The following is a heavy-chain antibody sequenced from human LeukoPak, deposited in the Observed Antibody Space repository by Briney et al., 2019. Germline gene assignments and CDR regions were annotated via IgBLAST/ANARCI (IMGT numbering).Heavy chain of an antibody. CDR3: AREGGFYRPLDY. CDR1: GGSVINTNW. V-gene: IGHV4-4*02. J-gene: IGHJ4*02. CDR2: VHLDGRT. D-gene: IGHD3-3*01. Sequence: PSETLSLTCGVSGGSVINTNWWTWVRQPPGKGLEWIGEVHLDGRTNYNPSLESRLTMSVDVSENQVSLRLTSVTAADTAVYYCAREGGFYRPLDYSGQGTLVTVSS.